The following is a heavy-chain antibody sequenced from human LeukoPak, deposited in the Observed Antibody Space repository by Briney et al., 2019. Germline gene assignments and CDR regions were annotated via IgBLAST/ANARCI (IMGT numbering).Heavy chain of an antibody. V-gene: IGHV3-48*03. CDR1: GFTFSSYE. CDR3: ARFRTAMQLWKGYYFDY. D-gene: IGHD5-18*01. Sequence: QSGGSLRLSCAASGFTFSSYEMNWVRQAPGKGLEWVSYISSSGSTIYYADSVKGRFTISRDNAKNSLYLQMNSLRAEDTAVYYCARFRTAMQLWKGYYFDYWGQGTLVTVSS. CDR2: ISSSGSTI. J-gene: IGHJ4*02.